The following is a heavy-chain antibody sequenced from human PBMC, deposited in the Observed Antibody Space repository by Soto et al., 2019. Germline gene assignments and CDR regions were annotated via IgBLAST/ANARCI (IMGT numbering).Heavy chain of an antibody. J-gene: IGHJ6*02. D-gene: IGHD3-3*01. CDR2: IIPIFGTA. CDR1: GGTFSSYA. CDR3: ARARFLEARYSYGMDV. Sequence: ASVKVSCKASGGTFSSYAISWVRQAPGQGLEWMGGIIPIFGTANYAQKFQGRVTITADKSTSTAYMELSSLISEDTAVYYCARARFLEARYSYGMDVWGQGTTVTVSS. V-gene: IGHV1-69*06.